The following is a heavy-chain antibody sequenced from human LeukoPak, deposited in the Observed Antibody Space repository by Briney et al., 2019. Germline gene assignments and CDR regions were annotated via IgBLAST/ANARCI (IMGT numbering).Heavy chain of an antibody. Sequence: SQTLSLTCTVSGVSISSGGYYWTWIRQHPGKGLEWVGYIYYSGSTPYNPSLESRVSISVDTSKNQFSLKLSSVTAADTAVYYCARDLGYRYGSATFLDYWGQGTLVTVSS. D-gene: IGHD5-18*01. CDR1: GVSISSGGYY. CDR2: IYYSGST. V-gene: IGHV4-31*03. CDR3: ARDLGYRYGSATFLDY. J-gene: IGHJ4*02.